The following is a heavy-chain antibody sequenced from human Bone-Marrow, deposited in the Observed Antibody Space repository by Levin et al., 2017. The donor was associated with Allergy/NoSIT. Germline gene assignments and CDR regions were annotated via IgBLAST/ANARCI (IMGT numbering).Heavy chain of an antibody. CDR3: ARATRGDWYFDV. D-gene: IGHD3-10*01. CDR1: DGSFNSDVYY. CDR2: VYISGST. J-gene: IGHJ2*01. Sequence: PSETLSLTCTVSDGSFNSDVYYWSWIRQPAGKGLEWIGRVYISGSTNYNPSLQSRVTISVDTSKNQFSLKLTSVTAADTAMYYCARATRGDWYFDVWGRGTLVTVSS. V-gene: IGHV4-61*02.